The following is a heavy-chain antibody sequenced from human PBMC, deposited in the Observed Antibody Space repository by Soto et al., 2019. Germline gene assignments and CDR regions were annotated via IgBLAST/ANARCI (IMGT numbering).Heavy chain of an antibody. V-gene: IGHV3-23*01. CDR1: GFNISNHA. CDR2: ISGGGQSA. J-gene: IGHJ4*02. Sequence: GSLRLSCAVSGFNISNHAMTWVRQAPGEGLEWVAVISGGGQSAHYVDSVKGRFTISRDNSKNIVFLQMNSLRIEDTALHFCAKVGLATDGDYFWGQGTVVTVSS. D-gene: IGHD2-8*02. CDR3: AKVGLATDGDYF.